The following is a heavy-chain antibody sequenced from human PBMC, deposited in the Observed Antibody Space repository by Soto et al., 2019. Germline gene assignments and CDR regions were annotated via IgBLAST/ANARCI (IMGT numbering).Heavy chain of an antibody. D-gene: IGHD6-19*01. CDR1: GGSFSGYY. Sequence: SETLSLTCAVYGGSFSGYYWSWIRQPPGKGLEWIGEINHSGSTNYNPSLKSRVTISVDTSKNQFSLKLSSVTAADTAVYYCARERGLLREWLVLDYFDYWGQGALVTVSS. J-gene: IGHJ4*02. V-gene: IGHV4-34*01. CDR2: INHSGST. CDR3: ARERGLLREWLVLDYFDY.